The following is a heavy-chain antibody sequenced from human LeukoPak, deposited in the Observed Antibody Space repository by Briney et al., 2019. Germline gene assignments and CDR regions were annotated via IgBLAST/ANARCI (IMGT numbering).Heavy chain of an antibody. CDR3: ARSTDRDYYDSSAFDP. D-gene: IGHD3-22*01. V-gene: IGHV1-8*01. CDR2: MNPNSGNT. J-gene: IGHJ5*02. CDR1: GYTFTSYD. Sequence: ASVKVSCKASGYTFTSYDINWVRQATGQXXXWMGWMNPNSGNTGYAQKFQGRVTMTRNTSISTAYMELSSLRSEDTAVYYCARSTDRDYYDSSAFDPWGQGTLVTVSS.